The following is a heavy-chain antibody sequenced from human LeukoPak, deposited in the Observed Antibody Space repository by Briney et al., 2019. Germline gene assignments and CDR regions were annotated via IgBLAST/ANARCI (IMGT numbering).Heavy chain of an antibody. V-gene: IGHV1-46*01. CDR1: GYTLTAYS. J-gene: IGHJ3*02. CDR2: INPSGSST. D-gene: IGHD1-26*01. CDR3: AGGTTTTKGAFDM. Sequence: GASVKVSCKASGYTLTAYSIHWVRQAPGQGLEWMGIINPSGSSTSYAQKFQGRVTMTRDTSTSTVYMELSSLRSEDTAVYYCAGGTTTTKGAFDMWGQGTMVTVSS.